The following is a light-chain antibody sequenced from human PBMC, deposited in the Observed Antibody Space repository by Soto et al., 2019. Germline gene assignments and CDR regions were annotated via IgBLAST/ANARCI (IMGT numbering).Light chain of an antibody. CDR3: QQYNSYSRT. CDR2: RAS. CDR1: QSISSS. J-gene: IGKJ1*01. V-gene: IGKV1-5*03. Sequence: DIQMTQSPSTLSASVGDRVTITCRASQSISSSLAWYQQKPGKAPNLLIYRASNLQSGVPSRFSGSGSGTEFTLTITSLQPDDFATYYCQQYNSYSRTFGQGTKVEIK.